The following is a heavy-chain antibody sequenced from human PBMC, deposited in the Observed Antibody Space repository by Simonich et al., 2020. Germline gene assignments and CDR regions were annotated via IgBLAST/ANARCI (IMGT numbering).Heavy chain of an antibody. Sequence: EVQLVESGGGLVQPGRSLRLSCAASGFTFDDYAMHWVRQAPGKGREWVSGIRWKRGSIGYADSVKGRFTISRDNAKNSLYLQMNSLRAEDTALYYCAKDGGYCTNGVCYYFDYWGQGTLVTVSS. V-gene: IGHV3-9*01. D-gene: IGHD2-8*01. J-gene: IGHJ4*02. CDR3: AKDGGYCTNGVCYYFDY. CDR2: IRWKRGSI. CDR1: GFTFDDYA.